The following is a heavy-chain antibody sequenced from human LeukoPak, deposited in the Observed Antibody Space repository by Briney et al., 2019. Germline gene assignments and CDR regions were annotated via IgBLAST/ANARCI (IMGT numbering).Heavy chain of an antibody. Sequence: PSETLSLTCDVYGESFHMFYWSWIRQPPGKGLEWIGSIYYSGSTYYNPSLKSRVTISVDTSKNQFSLKLSSVTAADTAVYYCARTAGEPATAGYYFDYWGQGTLVTVSS. V-gene: IGHV4-39*01. CDR1: GESFHMFY. CDR2: IYYSGST. D-gene: IGHD3-16*01. CDR3: ARTAGEPATAGYYFDY. J-gene: IGHJ4*02.